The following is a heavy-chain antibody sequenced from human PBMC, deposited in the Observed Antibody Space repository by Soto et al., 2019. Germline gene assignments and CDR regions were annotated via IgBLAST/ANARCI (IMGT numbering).Heavy chain of an antibody. Sequence: SETLSPTCPVSGASLTSNNYYWGWIRQPPGKGLEWIGYMYNTGSTVYNPSFKSRVTISVDTSKNQFSLKLNSVTAADTAVYYCARDLWGYCGTDCYPLDVWGQGTTVTVSS. J-gene: IGHJ6*02. CDR2: MYNTGST. V-gene: IGHV4-61*01. CDR3: ARDLWGYCGTDCYPLDV. CDR1: GASLTSNNYY. D-gene: IGHD2-21*02.